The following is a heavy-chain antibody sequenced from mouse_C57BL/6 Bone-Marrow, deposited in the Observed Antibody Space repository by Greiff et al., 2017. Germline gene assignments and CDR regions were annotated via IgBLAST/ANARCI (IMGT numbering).Heavy chain of an antibody. J-gene: IGHJ3*01. D-gene: IGHD1-1*01. V-gene: IGHV14-4*01. CDR1: GFNIKDDY. Sequence: VQLQQSGAELVRPGASVKLSCTASGFNIKDDYMHWVKQRPEQGLEWIGWIDPENGDTEYASKFQGKATITADTSSNTAYLQLSSLTSEDTAVYYCTRWDYGSTFADWGQGTLVTVSA. CDR3: TRWDYGSTFAD. CDR2: IDPENGDT.